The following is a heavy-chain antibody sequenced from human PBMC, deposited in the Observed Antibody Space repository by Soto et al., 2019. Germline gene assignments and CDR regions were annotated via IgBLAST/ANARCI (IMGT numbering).Heavy chain of an antibody. Sequence: GGSLRLSCAASGFTFSSYWMHWVRQAPGKGLVWVSRINSDGSSTSYADSVKGRFTISRDNAKNTLYLQMNSLRAEDTAVYYCAKKGKKGIAAAGRNYYYYYGMDVWGQGTTVTV. V-gene: IGHV3-74*01. CDR1: GFTFSSYW. CDR3: AKKGKKGIAAAGRNYYYYYGMDV. D-gene: IGHD6-13*01. J-gene: IGHJ6*02. CDR2: INSDGSST.